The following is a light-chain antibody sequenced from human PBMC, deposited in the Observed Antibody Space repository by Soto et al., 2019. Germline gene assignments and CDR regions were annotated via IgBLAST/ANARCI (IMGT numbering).Light chain of an antibody. V-gene: IGLV2-14*01. J-gene: IGLJ3*02. CDR2: EVS. CDR3: SSDTSSSTV. CDR1: SSDVGGYNY. Sequence: QSVLTQPASVSGSPGQSITISCTGTSSDVGGYNYVSWYQQHQGKAPKLMIYEVSNRPSGVSNRFSGSKSGNTASLTISGLQAEDEADYYCSSDTSSSTVFGGGTKLTVL.